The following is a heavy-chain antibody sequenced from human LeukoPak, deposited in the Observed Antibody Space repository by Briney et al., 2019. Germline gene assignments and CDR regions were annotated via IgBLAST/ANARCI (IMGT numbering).Heavy chain of an antibody. V-gene: IGHV4-61*02. Sequence: SETLSPTCTVSGGSLSSGSYYWSWIRQPAGKGLEWIGRIYTSGGTNYNPSLKSRVTISIDTSKNQFSLRLSSVTAADTAVYYCARKHTSGWVNWFDPWGQGTLVTVSS. CDR3: ARKHTSGWVNWFDP. D-gene: IGHD6-25*01. CDR1: GGSLSSGSYY. CDR2: IYTSGGT. J-gene: IGHJ5*02.